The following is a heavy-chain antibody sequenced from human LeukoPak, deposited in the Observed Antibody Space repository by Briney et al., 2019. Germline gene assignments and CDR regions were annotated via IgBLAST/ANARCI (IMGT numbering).Heavy chain of an antibody. CDR3: ARGTWVSHGYGYYYSY. Sequence: ASVKVSCKASGYTFTDYYLHWVRQAPGQGLEWIGRINPNGGATNYAQKFQGRVTMARDTSISTAYMDLGRLRSEDTAVYYCARGTWVSHGYGYYYSYWGQGTLVTVSS. V-gene: IGHV1-2*06. J-gene: IGHJ4*02. CDR2: INPNGGAT. D-gene: IGHD3-22*01. CDR1: GYTFTDYY.